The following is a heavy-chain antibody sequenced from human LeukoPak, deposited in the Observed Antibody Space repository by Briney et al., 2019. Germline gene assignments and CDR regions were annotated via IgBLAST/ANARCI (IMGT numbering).Heavy chain of an antibody. Sequence: GESLKISCKGSGYSFTSYWIGWVRQMPGKGLEWMGIIYTGDSDTRYSPSFQGQVTISADKSISTAYLQWSSLKASDTAMYYCARRGYSGYDHYYYYGMDVWGQGTTVTVSS. D-gene: IGHD5-12*01. V-gene: IGHV5-51*01. CDR1: GYSFTSYW. CDR2: IYTGDSDT. CDR3: ARRGYSGYDHYYYYGMDV. J-gene: IGHJ6*02.